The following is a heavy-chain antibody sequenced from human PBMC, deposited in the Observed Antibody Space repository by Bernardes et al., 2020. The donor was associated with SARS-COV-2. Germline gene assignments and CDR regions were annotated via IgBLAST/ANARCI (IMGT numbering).Heavy chain of an antibody. CDR1: GFSIGDHY. CDR3: ARAPAWGSYVFDL. V-gene: IGHV3-72*01. J-gene: IGHJ3*01. CDR2: VRNKAKDYST. Sequence: GSLRLSCAASGFSIGDHYMDWGRQTPGRGLAWIGRVRNKAKDYSTDYAGSVKGRFSISRDESQNSLYLQMNSLKTEDTAVYFCARAPAWGSYVFDLWGQGPAVAVSS. D-gene: IGHD7-27*01.